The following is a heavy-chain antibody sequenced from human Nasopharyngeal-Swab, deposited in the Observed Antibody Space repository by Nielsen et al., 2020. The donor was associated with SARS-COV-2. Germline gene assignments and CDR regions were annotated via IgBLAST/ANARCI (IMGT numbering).Heavy chain of an antibody. CDR1: GYSFTSYW. V-gene: IGHV5-51*01. Sequence: GESLKISCKGSGYSFTSYWIGWVRQMPGKGLEWMGIIYPGDSDTRYSPSFQGQVTISADKSISTAYLQWSSLKASDTAMYYCASQLREMSGFAGGGDFIDYWGQGTLVTVSS. CDR3: ASQLREMSGFAGGGDFIDY. CDR2: IYPGDSDT. J-gene: IGHJ4*02. D-gene: IGHD5-24*01.